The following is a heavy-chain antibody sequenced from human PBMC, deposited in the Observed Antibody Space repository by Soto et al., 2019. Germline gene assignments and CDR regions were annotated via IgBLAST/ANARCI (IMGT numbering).Heavy chain of an antibody. Sequence: GASVKVSCKASGYSFTDYHIHWVRQAPGRGLEWLGRINPKSGGTSTAQKFQGWVTMTRDRSISTVYMELTRLRSDDTAVYFCARGHSTDCSNGVCSFFYNHEMDVWGQGTTVTVSS. J-gene: IGHJ6*02. D-gene: IGHD2-8*01. V-gene: IGHV1-2*04. CDR3: ARGHSTDCSNGVCSFFYNHEMDV. CDR2: INPKSGGT. CDR1: GYSFTDYH.